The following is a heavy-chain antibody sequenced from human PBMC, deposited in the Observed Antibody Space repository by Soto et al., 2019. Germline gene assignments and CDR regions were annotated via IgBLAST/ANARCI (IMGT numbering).Heavy chain of an antibody. J-gene: IGHJ6*02. Sequence: QVQLVESGGGVVQPGRSPRLSCAASGFTFSSYGMHWVRQAPGKGLEWVAVIWYDGSNKYYADSVKGRFTISRDNSKNTLYLQMNSLRAEDTAVYYCARDRSYSSGWYSLLGMDVWGQGTTVTVSS. CDR2: IWYDGSNK. CDR3: ARDRSYSSGWYSLLGMDV. D-gene: IGHD6-19*01. CDR1: GFTFSSYG. V-gene: IGHV3-33*01.